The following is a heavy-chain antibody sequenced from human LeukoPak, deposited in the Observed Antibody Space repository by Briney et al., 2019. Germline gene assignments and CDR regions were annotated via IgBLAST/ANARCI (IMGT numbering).Heavy chain of an antibody. CDR2: IKQDGSEK. CDR1: GFTFSSYW. CDR3: ARGGNNHYYHTDSVDY. J-gene: IGHJ4*02. Sequence: GGSRRLSCAASGFTFSSYWMSWVRQAPGKGLEWVANIKQDGSEKYYVDSVKGRFTISRDNAKNTLYLQMNSLRAEDTAVYYCARGGNNHYYHTDSVDYWGQGTLVTVSS. D-gene: IGHD3-22*01. V-gene: IGHV3-7*01.